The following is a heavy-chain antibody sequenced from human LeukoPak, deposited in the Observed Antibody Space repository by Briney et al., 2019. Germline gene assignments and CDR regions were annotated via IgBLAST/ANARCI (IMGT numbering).Heavy chain of an antibody. Sequence: ASVKVSCKASGYTFTSYYIHWVRQAPGQGLEWMGVINPGGGSTTYAQKFRGRVTVTRDTSTSTVYMELGSLRFEDTAMYYCALPFRGYTYGASGGGADYWGQGTLVTVSS. CDR1: GYTFTSYY. CDR2: INPGGGST. D-gene: IGHD5-18*01. CDR3: ALPFRGYTYGASGGGADY. V-gene: IGHV1-46*01. J-gene: IGHJ4*02.